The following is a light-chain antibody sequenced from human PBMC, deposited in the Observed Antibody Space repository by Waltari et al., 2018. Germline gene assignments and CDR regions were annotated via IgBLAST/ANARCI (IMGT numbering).Light chain of an antibody. V-gene: IGLV1-36*01. CDR1: RSNIRNNA. J-gene: IGLJ2*01. Sequence: QSVLTQPPSVSEAPRQRVTISCSGSRSNIRNNAVSWYQQLPGKAPKLLIYYDDLLPSGVSDRFSGSKSCTSASLAISGLQSDDEADYYCAVWDDSLNGVVFGGGTKLTVL. CDR2: YDD. CDR3: AVWDDSLNGVV.